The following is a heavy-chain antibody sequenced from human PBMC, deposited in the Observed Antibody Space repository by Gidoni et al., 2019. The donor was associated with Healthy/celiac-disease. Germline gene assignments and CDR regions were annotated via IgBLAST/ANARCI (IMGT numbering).Heavy chain of an antibody. CDR1: GGSVSSGSYY. D-gene: IGHD3-3*01. CDR2: IYYSGST. J-gene: IGHJ4*02. CDR3: ARVYYDFWSGYSKFDY. V-gene: IGHV4-61*01. Sequence: QVQLQESGPGLVKPSATLSLTCTVSGGSVSSGSYYWSWIRQPPGKGLEWSGYIYYSGSTNYNPYLKSRVTISVDTSKNQFSLKLSSVTAADTAVYYCARVYYDFWSGYSKFDYWGQGTLVTVSS.